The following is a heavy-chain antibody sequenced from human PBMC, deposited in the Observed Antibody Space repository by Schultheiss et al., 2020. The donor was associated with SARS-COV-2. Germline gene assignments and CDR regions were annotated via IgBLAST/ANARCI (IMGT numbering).Heavy chain of an antibody. CDR2: IWSDGINK. J-gene: IGHJ3*02. V-gene: IGHV3-33*01. CDR3: ARGDYGDSGADAFDI. Sequence: GESLKISCAASGFTFSIYGIHWVRQAPGKGLEWVAVIWSDGINKYYADSVKGRFTLSRDNSKNMLYLQMNSLRAEDTAVYYCARGDYGDSGADAFDIWGQGTVVTVS. CDR1: GFTFSIYG. D-gene: IGHD4-17*01.